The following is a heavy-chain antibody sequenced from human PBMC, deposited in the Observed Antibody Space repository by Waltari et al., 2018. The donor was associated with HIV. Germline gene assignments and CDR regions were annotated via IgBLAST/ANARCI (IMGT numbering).Heavy chain of an antibody. CDR3: ASYGGNSAFDY. V-gene: IGHV4-59*01. J-gene: IGHJ4*02. CDR1: GGSINSYY. Sequence: QVQLQESGPGLVKPSETLSLTCTVSGGSINSYYWSWIRQPPGKGLEWIGYIYYSGSTNYNPSLKSRVTISVDTSKNQFSLKLSSVTAADTAVYYCASYGGNSAFDYWGQGTLVTVSS. CDR2: IYYSGST. D-gene: IGHD4-17*01.